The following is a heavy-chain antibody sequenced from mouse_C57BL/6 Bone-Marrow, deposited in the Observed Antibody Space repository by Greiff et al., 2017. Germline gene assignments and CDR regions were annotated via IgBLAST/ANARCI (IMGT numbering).Heavy chain of an antibody. Sequence: VQLQQSGAELVRPGASVKLSCTASGFNIKDDYMHWVKQRPEQGLEWIGWIDPENGDTEYASKFQGKATITADTSSNTAYLQLSSLTSEDTAVYYCTTDYGSSYPALVAYWGQGTLVNVSA. CDR2: IDPENGDT. D-gene: IGHD1-1*01. CDR3: TTDYGSSYPALVAY. CDR1: GFNIKDDY. J-gene: IGHJ3*01. V-gene: IGHV14-4*01.